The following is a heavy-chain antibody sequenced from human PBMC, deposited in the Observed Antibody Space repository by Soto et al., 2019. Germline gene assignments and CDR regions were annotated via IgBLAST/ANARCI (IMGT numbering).Heavy chain of an antibody. J-gene: IGHJ3*02. CDR1: GFTFSTYS. CDR3: ARVQGADSSTYYQEPLDI. V-gene: IGHV3-21*01. D-gene: IGHD3-22*01. Sequence: EVQLVESGGGLARPGGSLRLSCAASGFTFSTYSMSWVRQAPGKGLEWVSFISSSTDYKYYADSVRGRFAISRDNAENSLSLQMHSLRAEDTAVYYCARVQGADSSTYYQEPLDIWGQGTVVTVSS. CDR2: ISSSTDYK.